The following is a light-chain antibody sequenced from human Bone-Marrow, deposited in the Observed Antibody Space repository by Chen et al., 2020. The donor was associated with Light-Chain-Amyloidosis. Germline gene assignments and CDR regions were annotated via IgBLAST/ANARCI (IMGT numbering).Light chain of an antibody. Sequence: SYELTQPPSVSVSPGQTARITCSGDDLPTKYAYWYQQKPGQAPVLVIHRDTERPSGSSERFSGSSSGTTATLTISGVQAEDEADYHCQSGDSSGTDEVIFGGGTKLTVL. J-gene: IGLJ2*01. CDR3: QSGDSSGTDEVI. V-gene: IGLV3-25*03. CDR1: DLPTKY. CDR2: RDT.